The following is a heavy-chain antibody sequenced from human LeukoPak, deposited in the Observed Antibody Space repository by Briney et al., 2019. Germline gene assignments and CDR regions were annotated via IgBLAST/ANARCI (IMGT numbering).Heavy chain of an antibody. Sequence: PSETLSLTCTVSGGSISSYYWSWIRQPAGKGVEWIGRIYTSGSTNYNPSLKSRVTMSVDTSKNQFSLKLSSVTAADTAVYYCARDWGIYSGSYSHWYFDLWGRGTLVTVSS. CDR3: ARDWGIYSGSYSHWYFDL. CDR2: IYTSGST. D-gene: IGHD1-26*01. CDR1: GGSISSYY. J-gene: IGHJ2*01. V-gene: IGHV4-4*07.